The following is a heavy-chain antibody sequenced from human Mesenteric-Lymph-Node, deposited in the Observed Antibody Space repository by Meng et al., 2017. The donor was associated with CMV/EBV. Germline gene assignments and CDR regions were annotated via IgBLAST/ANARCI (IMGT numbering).Heavy chain of an antibody. J-gene: IGHJ5*02. CDR1: IRRSNW. CDR3: ARGALHCSSATCYRGLDP. V-gene: IGHV4-4*02. CDR2: NYNRRST. Sequence: IRRSNWWTSGRQPPGEGVEWSGENYNRRSTNYPPSLKSRSTITADKSKNQFSLRLTSVTAADTAIYYCARGALHCSSATCYRGLDPWGQGTLVTVSS. D-gene: IGHD2-2*01.